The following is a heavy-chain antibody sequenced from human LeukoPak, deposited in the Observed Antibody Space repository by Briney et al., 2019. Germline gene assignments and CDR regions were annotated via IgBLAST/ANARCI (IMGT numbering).Heavy chain of an antibody. V-gene: IGHV3-74*01. CDR2: IDSDGSTT. Sequence: GSLTTPLSTLGVPLETLRVAWFRQTPGKGPVWVSRIDSDGSTTRYADSVKGRFTISRDNAKNTLFLQMNSLRAEDTTVSYCAKCWWEPRDWGQGTLVTVSS. CDR3: AKCWWEPRD. CDR1: GVPLETLR. D-gene: IGHD1-26*01. J-gene: IGHJ4*02.